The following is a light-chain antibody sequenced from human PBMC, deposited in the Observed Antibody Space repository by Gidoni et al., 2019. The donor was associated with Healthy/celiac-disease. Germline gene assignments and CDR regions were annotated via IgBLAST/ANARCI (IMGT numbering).Light chain of an antibody. V-gene: IGKV1-5*03. J-gene: IGKJ1*01. Sequence: DIQMTQSPSTLSASVGDRVTITCRASQSISSWLAWYQQKPGKAPKLLIYKASSLESWVPSRFSGSGSGTEFTLTISSLQPDDFATYCCQQYNSYSPWTFGQGTRVEIK. CDR3: QQYNSYSPWT. CDR2: KAS. CDR1: QSISSW.